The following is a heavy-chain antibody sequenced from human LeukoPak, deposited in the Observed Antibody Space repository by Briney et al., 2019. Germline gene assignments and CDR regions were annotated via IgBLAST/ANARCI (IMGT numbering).Heavy chain of an antibody. V-gene: IGHV3-53*01. CDR2: IYSGGST. CDR1: GFTVSSNY. Sequence: GGSLRLSCAASGFTVSSNYMSWVRQAPGKGLEWVSVIYSGGSTYYADSVKGRFTISRDNSKNTLYLQMNSLRAEDTAVYYCARGPPSSYYYYYGMDVWGQGTTVTVSS. J-gene: IGHJ6*02. CDR3: ARGPPSSYYYYYGMDV.